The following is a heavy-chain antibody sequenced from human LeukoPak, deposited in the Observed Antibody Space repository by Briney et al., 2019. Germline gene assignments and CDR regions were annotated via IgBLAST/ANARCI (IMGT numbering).Heavy chain of an antibody. Sequence: ASVKVSCKASGGTLSSYAISWVRQAPGQGLEWMGGIIPIFGTANYAQKFQGRVTITADESTSTAYMELSSLRSEDTAVYYCARDGGLPATGLPTQYSSWGQGTLVTVSS. CDR1: GGTLSSYA. V-gene: IGHV1-69*01. CDR3: ARDGGLPATGLPTQYSS. J-gene: IGHJ4*02. D-gene: IGHD5-18*01. CDR2: IIPIFGTA.